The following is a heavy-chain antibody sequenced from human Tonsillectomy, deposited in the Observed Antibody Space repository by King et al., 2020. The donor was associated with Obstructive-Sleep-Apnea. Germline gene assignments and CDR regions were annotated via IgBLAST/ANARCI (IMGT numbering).Heavy chain of an antibody. CDR2: IYYSGGT. D-gene: IGHD2-2*01. Sequence: LQLQESGPGLVKPSQTLSLTRPFSGGSISSGGYYWSWIRQHPGKGLEWIGDIYYSGGTYYNPSPKSRVTISIDTSKNQFSLKLSSVTAADTAVYYCARTCSSTSCFDYWGQGTLVTVSS. V-gene: IGHV4-31*03. J-gene: IGHJ4*02. CDR3: ARTCSSTSCFDY. CDR1: GGSISSGGYY.